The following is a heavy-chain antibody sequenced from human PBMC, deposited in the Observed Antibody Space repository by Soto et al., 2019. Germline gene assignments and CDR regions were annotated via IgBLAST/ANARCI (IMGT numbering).Heavy chain of an antibody. CDR2: ISNDGSNK. CDR1: GFTFSSYA. D-gene: IGHD2-8*02. J-gene: IGHJ4*02. CDR3: ASEGGTVKACFPAY. Sequence: QVQLVESGGGVVQPGRSLRLSCAASGFTFSSYAMHWVRQAPGKGREWVALISNDGSNKYYADSVKGRFTISRDNSQSTRYLQMNSLRAEDTALYYCASEGGTVKACFPAYWGQGALVTFSS. V-gene: IGHV3-30-3*01.